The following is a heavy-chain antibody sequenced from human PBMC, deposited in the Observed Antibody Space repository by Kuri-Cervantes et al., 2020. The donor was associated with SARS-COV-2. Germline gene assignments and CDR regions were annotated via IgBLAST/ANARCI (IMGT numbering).Heavy chain of an antibody. Sequence: ESLKISCTVSGGSISSGGYYWSWIRQPPGKGLEWIGSIYYSGSTYYNPSLKSRVTISVDTSKNQFSLKLSSVTAADTAVYYCARLLPGPEDYWGQGTLVTVSS. CDR3: ARLLPGPEDY. V-gene: IGHV4-39*01. CDR1: GGSISSGGYY. J-gene: IGHJ4*02. D-gene: IGHD1-14*01. CDR2: IYYSGST.